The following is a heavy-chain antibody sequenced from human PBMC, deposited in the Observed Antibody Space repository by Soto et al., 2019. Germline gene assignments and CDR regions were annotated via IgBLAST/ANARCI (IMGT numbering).Heavy chain of an antibody. D-gene: IGHD2-15*01. V-gene: IGHV4-39*01. CDR2: IYYSGST. J-gene: IGHJ6*02. Sequence: SETLSLTCAVSGGSISSGGYYWGWIRQPPGKGLEWIGSIYYSGSTYYNPSLKSRVTISVDTSKNQFSLKLSSVTAADTAVYYCARHIQCSGGSCYGYYYYGMDVWGQGTTVTVSS. CDR3: ARHIQCSGGSCYGYYYYGMDV. CDR1: GGSISSGGYY.